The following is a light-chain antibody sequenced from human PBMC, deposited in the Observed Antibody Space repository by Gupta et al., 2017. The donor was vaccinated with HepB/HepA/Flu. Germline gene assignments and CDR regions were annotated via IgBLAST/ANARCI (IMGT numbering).Light chain of an antibody. V-gene: IGLV2-14*03. CDR3: NSYTSTTTLVV. CDR1: SSDVGDYNY. CDR2: HVS. Sequence: QSALTQPAAVSGSLGQSITISCTATSSDVGDYNYVSWYQQYPGKAPKLLIYHVSNRPSGVSDRFSGSKSGNTASLTIXGXRAEDEXDYYCNSYTSTTTLVVFGGGTKLTVL. J-gene: IGLJ2*01.